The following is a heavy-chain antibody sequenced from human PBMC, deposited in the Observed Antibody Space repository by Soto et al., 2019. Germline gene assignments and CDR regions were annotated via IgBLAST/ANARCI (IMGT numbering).Heavy chain of an antibody. CDR1: GFTFSSYV. Sequence: GGSLRLSCAASGFTFSSYVMNWVRQAPGKGLEWVSPISSGSAYIYYADSVKGRLAISRDNAKNSLHLQMNSLRAEDTAVYYCARDMRSSSRPNALDIWGQGTMVTVSS. V-gene: IGHV3-21*01. J-gene: IGHJ3*02. CDR2: ISSGSAYI. D-gene: IGHD6-13*01. CDR3: ARDMRSSSRPNALDI.